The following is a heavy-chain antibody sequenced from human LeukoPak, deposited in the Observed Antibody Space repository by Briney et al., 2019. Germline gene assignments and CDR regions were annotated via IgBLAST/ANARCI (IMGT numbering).Heavy chain of an antibody. CDR3: ARGYDFWSGFWDY. V-gene: IGHV4-59*01. J-gene: IGHJ4*02. CDR2: IYYSGST. D-gene: IGHD3-3*01. CDR1: GGSISSYY. Sequence: SETLSLTCTISGGSISSYYWSWIRQPPGKGLEWIGYIYYSGSTNYNPSLKSRVTISVDTSKKQFSLKLSSVTAADTAVYYCARGYDFWSGFWDYWGQGTLVTVSS.